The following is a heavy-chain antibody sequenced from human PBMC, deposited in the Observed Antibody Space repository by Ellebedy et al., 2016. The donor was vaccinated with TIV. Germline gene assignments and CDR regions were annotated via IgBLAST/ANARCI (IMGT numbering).Heavy chain of an antibody. CDR2: INPNSGGT. J-gene: IGHJ4*02. D-gene: IGHD4-17*01. CDR3: ARDGAVTTVFDY. Sequence: AASVKVFCKASGYTFTDYYIHWLRQAPGQGLEWMGWINPNSGGTNYAQKFQGWVTMTRDTSISTAYMELSRLRSDDTAVYYCARDGAVTTVFDYWGQGTLVTVSS. CDR1: GYTFTDYY. V-gene: IGHV1-2*04.